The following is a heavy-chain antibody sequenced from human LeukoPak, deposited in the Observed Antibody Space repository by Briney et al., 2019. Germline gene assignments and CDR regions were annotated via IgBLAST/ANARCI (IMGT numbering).Heavy chain of an antibody. V-gene: IGHV4-59*01. CDR2: IYYSGSA. CDR1: GGSISSFY. D-gene: IGHD1-1*01. CDR3: ARHGTSGTNLNWFDP. Sequence: SETLSLTCTVSGGSISSFYWSWIRQPPGKGLEWIGYIYYSGSANYNPSLKSRVTISVDTSKNQFSLKLSSVTAADTAVYYCARHGTSGTNLNWFDPWGQGTLVTVSS. J-gene: IGHJ5*02.